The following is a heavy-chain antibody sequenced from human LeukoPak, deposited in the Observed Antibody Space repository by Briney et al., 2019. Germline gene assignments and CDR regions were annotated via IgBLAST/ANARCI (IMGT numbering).Heavy chain of an antibody. D-gene: IGHD3-10*01. J-gene: IGHJ3*02. V-gene: IGHV1-69*13. Sequence: ASVKVSCKASGGTFSSYAISWVRQAPGQGLEWMGGIIPIFGTANYAQKFQGRVTITADESTSTAYMELSSLRSEDTAVYYCVRDSPPRPITMVRGVMLGAFDIWGQGTMVAVSS. CDR1: GGTFSSYA. CDR3: VRDSPPRPITMVRGVMLGAFDI. CDR2: IIPIFGTA.